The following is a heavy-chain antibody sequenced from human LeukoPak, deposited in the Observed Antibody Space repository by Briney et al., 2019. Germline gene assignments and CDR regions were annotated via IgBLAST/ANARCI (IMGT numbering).Heavy chain of an antibody. V-gene: IGHV1-46*01. J-gene: IGHJ3*02. CDR3: GRVRVNGDYQDAFDI. CDR1: GYTFTSYY. CDR2: INPSGGST. Sequence: GASVKVSCKASGYTFTSYYMHWVRQAPGQGLEWMGIINPSGGSTSYAQKFQGRVTMTRDMSTSTVYMELSSLRSEDTAVYYCGRVRVNGDYQDAFDIWGQGTMVTVSS. D-gene: IGHD4-17*01.